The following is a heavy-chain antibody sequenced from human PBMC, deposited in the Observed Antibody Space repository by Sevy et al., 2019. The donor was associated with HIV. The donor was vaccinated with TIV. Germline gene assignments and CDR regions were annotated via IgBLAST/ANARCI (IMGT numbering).Heavy chain of an antibody. V-gene: IGHV3-30*18. J-gene: IGHJ6*02. D-gene: IGHD3-22*01. CDR3: AKRYYYDSNDYYYGMDV. Sequence: GESLKISCAASGFTFSNYGMHWVRQAPGKGLEWVAVISYDGSNKDYAASVKGRFTISRDNSKNTLYLQMNSLRAEDTAVYYCAKRYYYDSNDYYYGMDVWGQGTTVTVSS. CDR2: ISYDGSNK. CDR1: GFTFSNYG.